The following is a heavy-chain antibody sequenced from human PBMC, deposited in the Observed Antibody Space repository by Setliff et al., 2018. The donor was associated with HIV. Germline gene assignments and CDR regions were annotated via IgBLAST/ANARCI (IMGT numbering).Heavy chain of an antibody. V-gene: IGHV3-30*04. CDR2: ISYDGNNK. CDR1: GFIFSNYA. CDR3: ARDFRIQLWLRSPFDY. Sequence: GGSLRLSCAASGFIFSNYAMHWVRQAPGKGLEWVAVISYDGNNKYYADSVRGRFIISRDNAKNSLYLQMNSLRAEDTAVYYCARDFRIQLWLRSPFDYWGQGTLVTVSS. D-gene: IGHD5-18*01. J-gene: IGHJ4*02.